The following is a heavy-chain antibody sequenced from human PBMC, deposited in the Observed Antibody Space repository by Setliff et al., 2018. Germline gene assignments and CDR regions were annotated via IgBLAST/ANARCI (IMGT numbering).Heavy chain of an antibody. CDR2: INHSGST. CDR1: GGSFSGYY. CDR3: ARGVYCSSTSCSPGLNWFDP. J-gene: IGHJ5*02. D-gene: IGHD2-2*01. Sequence: KASETLSLTCAVYGGSFSGYYWSWIRQPPGKGLEWIGEINHSGSTNYNPSLKSRVTISVDTSKNQFSLKLSSVTAADTAVYYRARGVYCSSTSCSPGLNWFDPWGQGTLVTVSS. V-gene: IGHV4-34*01.